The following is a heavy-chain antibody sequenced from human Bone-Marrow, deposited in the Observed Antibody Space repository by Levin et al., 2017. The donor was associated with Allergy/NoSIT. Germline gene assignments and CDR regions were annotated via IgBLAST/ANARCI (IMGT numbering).Heavy chain of an antibody. D-gene: IGHD6-19*01. CDR1: GDSVSSNSAA. CDR3: VREGSGWYYFDY. V-gene: IGHV6-1*01. J-gene: IGHJ4*02. Sequence: ASETLSLTCAISGDSVSSNSAAWNWIRQSPSRGLEWLGRTYYRSKWYNDYAVSVKSRITINPDTSMNQFSLQLNSVTPEDTAVYYCVREGSGWYYFDYWGQGTLVTVSS. CDR2: TYYRSKWYN.